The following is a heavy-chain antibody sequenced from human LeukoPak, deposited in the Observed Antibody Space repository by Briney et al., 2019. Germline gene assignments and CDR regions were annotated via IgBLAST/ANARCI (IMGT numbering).Heavy chain of an antibody. CDR2: IRYDGSNK. CDR1: GFTLSSYG. V-gene: IGHV3-30*02. J-gene: IGHJ4*02. CDR3: AKDLSGYCSSTSCLGD. Sequence: PGGSLRLSCAASGFTLSSYGMHWVRQAPGKGLEWVAFIRYDGSNKYYADSVKGRFTISRDNSKNTLYLLMNSLRAEDTAVYYCAKDLSGYCSSTSCLGDWGQGTLVTVSS. D-gene: IGHD2-2*01.